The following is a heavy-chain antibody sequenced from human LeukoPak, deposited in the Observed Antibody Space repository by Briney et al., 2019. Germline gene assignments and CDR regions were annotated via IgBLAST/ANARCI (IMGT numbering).Heavy chain of an antibody. Sequence: PGGSLRLSCAASGFTFSSYAMSWVRQAPGKGLEWVSAISGSGGSTYYADSVKGRLTISRDNSKNTLYLQMNSLRAEDTAVYYCAKVWDCSSTSCYGRDNWFDPWGQGTLVTVSS. CDR2: ISGSGGST. D-gene: IGHD2-2*01. CDR3: AKVWDCSSTSCYGRDNWFDP. CDR1: GFTFSSYA. V-gene: IGHV3-23*01. J-gene: IGHJ5*02.